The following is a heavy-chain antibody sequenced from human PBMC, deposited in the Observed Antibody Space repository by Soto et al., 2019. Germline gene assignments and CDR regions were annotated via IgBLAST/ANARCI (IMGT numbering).Heavy chain of an antibody. CDR3: AKGISGTTRTKLDY. J-gene: IGHJ4*02. CDR2: ISSSSSTI. Sequence: GGSLRLSCAASGFTVSSNYMSWVRQAPGKGLEWVSYISSSSSTIYYADSVKGRFTISRDNAKNTLSLQMDSLRAGDTAVYYCAKGISGTTRTKLDYWGQGTPVTVSS. CDR1: GFTVSSNY. D-gene: IGHD1-7*01. V-gene: IGHV3-48*01.